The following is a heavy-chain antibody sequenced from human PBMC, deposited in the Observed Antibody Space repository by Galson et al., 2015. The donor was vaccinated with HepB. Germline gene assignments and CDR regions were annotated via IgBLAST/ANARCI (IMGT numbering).Heavy chain of an antibody. CDR1: GYSFSNYW. D-gene: IGHD5-18*01. CDR2: IDPSDSYT. J-gene: IGHJ4*02. Sequence: QSGAEVKKPGESLRISCKGSGYSFSNYWINRVRQMPGKGLEWMGRIDPSDSYTTYSPSFQGHVTISVDKSISTAYLQWSSLKASDTAMFYCARLGGYSYASNPYYFDYWGQGTLVTVSS. V-gene: IGHV5-10-1*01. CDR3: ARLGGYSYASNPYYFDY.